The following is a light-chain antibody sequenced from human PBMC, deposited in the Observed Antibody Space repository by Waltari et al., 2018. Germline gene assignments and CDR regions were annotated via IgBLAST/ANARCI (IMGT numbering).Light chain of an antibody. CDR2: GAA. CDR3: QQYNNWLYT. J-gene: IGKJ2*01. Sequence: EIVMTQSPATLSVSPGERVTLSCRASQSVSSSLAWYQQKPGQAPSLLIYGAATRANCIPARFSGSGSGTEFTLTISSLQSEDIAIYYCQQYNNWLYTFGQGTKLEIK. CDR1: QSVSSS. V-gene: IGKV3-15*01.